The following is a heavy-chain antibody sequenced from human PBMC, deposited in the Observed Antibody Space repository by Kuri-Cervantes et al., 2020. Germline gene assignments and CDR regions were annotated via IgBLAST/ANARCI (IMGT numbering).Heavy chain of an antibody. CDR1: GFTFRNYG. D-gene: IGHD1-1*01. J-gene: IGHJ6*03. Sequence: GESLKISGAASGFTFRNYGMDWVRQAPGKGLEWVAVIWYDGSNKYYADSVKGRFTISRDNSKNTLYLQMNSLRAEDTAVYYCAREYRYYYYYMDVWGKGTTVTVSS. CDR3: AREYRYYYYYMDV. V-gene: IGHV3-33*01. CDR2: IWYDGSNK.